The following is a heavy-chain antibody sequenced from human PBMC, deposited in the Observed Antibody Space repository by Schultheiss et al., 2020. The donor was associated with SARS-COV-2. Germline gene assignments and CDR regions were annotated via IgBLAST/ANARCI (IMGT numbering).Heavy chain of an antibody. CDR3: ARVVGSSSSSPMYDNYYYGMDV. V-gene: IGHV4-31*03. CDR2: LYAGGTT. CDR1: GGSISSGGYY. D-gene: IGHD6-6*01. J-gene: IGHJ6*02. Sequence: SETLSLTCTVSGGSISSGGYYWSWIRQHPGKGLEWIGLYAGGTTNYNPSLKSRVTISVDTSKNQFSLKLSSVTAADTAVYYCARVVGSSSSSPMYDNYYYGMDVWGQGTTVTVSS.